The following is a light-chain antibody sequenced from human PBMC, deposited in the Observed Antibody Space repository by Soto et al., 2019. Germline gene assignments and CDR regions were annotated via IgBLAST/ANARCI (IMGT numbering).Light chain of an antibody. CDR2: EVS. J-gene: IGLJ3*02. CDR3: SSYTSSSTLWG. CDR1: SSDVGGYNY. Sequence: QSALTQPASVSGSPGQSITISCTGTSSDVGGYNYVSWYQQHPGKAPKLMIYEVSNRPSGVSNRFSGSKSGNTASLTSSGLQAEDEADYYCSSYTSSSTLWGLGGGTKLTVL. V-gene: IGLV2-14*01.